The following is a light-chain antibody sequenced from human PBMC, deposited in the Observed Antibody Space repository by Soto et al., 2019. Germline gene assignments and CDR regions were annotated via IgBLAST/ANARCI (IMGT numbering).Light chain of an antibody. V-gene: IGKV1-5*01. CDR2: DAS. J-gene: IGKJ5*01. CDR3: QQYENLPT. Sequence: DIQMTHSPSTLSASVGDTFTVTCRASQSVSGWLAWYQQKPGEAPKLLIYDASALPRGVPSRFRGSGSGTDFTFTISRLQPEDIATYYCQQYENLPTFGQATRLEIK. CDR1: QSVSGW.